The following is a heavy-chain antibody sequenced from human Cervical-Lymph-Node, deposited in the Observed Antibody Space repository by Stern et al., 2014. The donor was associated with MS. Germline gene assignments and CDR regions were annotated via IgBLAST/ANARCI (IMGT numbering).Heavy chain of an antibody. CDR3: ASSPATPSGYDRFDY. D-gene: IGHD5-12*01. J-gene: IGHJ4*02. CDR1: GYLFDDYW. V-gene: IGHV5-51*03. CDR2: IFPRASNT. Sequence: EVQLVESGAEVKKPGESLKISCEASGYLFDDYWIGWVRQMSGRGLELVAIIFPRASNTRYSPSAQGQVTLSADKSIRPAYLQWSSLKASAPAMYFGASSPATPSGYDRFDYWGQGALVTVSS.